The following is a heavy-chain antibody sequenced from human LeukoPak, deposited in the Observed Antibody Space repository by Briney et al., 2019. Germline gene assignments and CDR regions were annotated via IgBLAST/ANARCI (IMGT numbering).Heavy chain of an antibody. CDR1: GDTFISYA. V-gene: IGHV1-69*05. Sequence: ASVKVSCKASGDTFISYAISWVRQAPGQGLEWMGGIIPIFGTANSAQKFQGRVTITTDESTSTAYMELSSLRSEDTAVYYCASSYYDDSSGYPAFGYWGQGTLVTVSS. CDR2: IIPIFGTA. CDR3: ASSYYDDSSGYPAFGY. D-gene: IGHD3-22*01. J-gene: IGHJ4*02.